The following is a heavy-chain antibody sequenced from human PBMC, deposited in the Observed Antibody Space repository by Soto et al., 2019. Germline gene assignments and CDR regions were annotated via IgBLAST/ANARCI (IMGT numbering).Heavy chain of an antibody. J-gene: IGHJ5*02. CDR3: AREGGNLNWFDA. V-gene: IGHV3-48*02. CDR2: ISSSSSTI. D-gene: IGHD1-26*01. Sequence: PGGSLRLSCAASGFTFSSYSMNWVRQAPGQGLKRVSYISSSSSTIYYADSVKGRFTISRDNAKNSLYLQMNSLRDEDMAVFYCAREGGNLNWFDAWGQGTLVTVSS. CDR1: GFTFSSYS.